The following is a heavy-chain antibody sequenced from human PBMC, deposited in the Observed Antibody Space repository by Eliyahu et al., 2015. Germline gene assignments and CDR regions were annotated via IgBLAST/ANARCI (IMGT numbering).Heavy chain of an antibody. CDR3: ARLSGCSGGSCYVIHY. V-gene: IGHV4-39*01. J-gene: IGHJ4*02. CDR1: GDSISGSSYY. D-gene: IGHD2-15*01. CDR2: MYYSGST. Sequence: QLQESGPGLVKPSETLSLTCTVSGDSISGSSYYWGWIRQPPGKGLEWIGGMYYSGSTYYNPSLKSRVTISVDTSKNQFSLKLRSVTAADTAMYYCARLSGCSGGSCYVIHYWGQGTLVTVSS.